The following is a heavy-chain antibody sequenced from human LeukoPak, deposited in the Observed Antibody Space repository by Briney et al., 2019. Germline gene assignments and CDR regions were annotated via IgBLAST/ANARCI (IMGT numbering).Heavy chain of an antibody. Sequence: SETLSLTCTVSGGSISSYYWSWIRQPPGKGLEWIGYIYYSGSTNYNPSLKSRVTISVDTSKNQFSLKLSSVTAADTAVYYCARLVVAAAVFIDYWGQGTLVTVSS. D-gene: IGHD6-13*01. V-gene: IGHV4-59*08. CDR3: ARLVVAAAVFIDY. J-gene: IGHJ4*02. CDR2: IYYSGST. CDR1: GGSISSYY.